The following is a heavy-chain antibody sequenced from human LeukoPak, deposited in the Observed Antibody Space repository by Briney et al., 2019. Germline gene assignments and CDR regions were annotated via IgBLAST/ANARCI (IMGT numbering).Heavy chain of an antibody. CDR3: ARGTTTWTVTGGDFDY. V-gene: IGHV1-2*02. J-gene: IGHJ4*02. Sequence: GASVKVSCKASGYTFTGYYMHWVRQAPGQGLEWMGWINPNSGGTNYAQKFQGRVTMTRDTSIGTAYMELSRLRSDDTAVYYCARGTTTWTVTGGDFDYWGQGTLVTVSS. CDR1: GYTFTGYY. CDR2: INPNSGGT. D-gene: IGHD1-20*01.